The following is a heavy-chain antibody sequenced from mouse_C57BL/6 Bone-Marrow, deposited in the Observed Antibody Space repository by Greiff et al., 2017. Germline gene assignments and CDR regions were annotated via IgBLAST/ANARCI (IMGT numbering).Heavy chain of an antibody. CDR1: GFTFSSYA. Sequence: EVQLVESGGGLVKPGGSLKLSCAASGFTFSSYAMSWVRQTPEKRLEWVATISDGGSYTYYPDNVKGRFTISRDNAKNNLYLQMSHLTSEDTAMYYCARVDYDPFAYWGQGTMVTVSA. J-gene: IGHJ3*01. CDR3: ARVDYDPFAY. CDR2: ISDGGSYT. D-gene: IGHD2-4*01. V-gene: IGHV5-4*01.